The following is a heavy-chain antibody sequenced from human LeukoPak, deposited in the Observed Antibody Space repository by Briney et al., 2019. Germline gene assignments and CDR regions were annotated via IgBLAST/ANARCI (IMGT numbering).Heavy chain of an antibody. V-gene: IGHV3-30*02. Sequence: PGGSLRLSCAASGFTFSSYGMHWVRQAPGKGLEWVAFIRYDGSNKYYADSVKGRFTISRDNSKNTLYLQMNSLRAEDTAVYYCAKELHYDSSGYGLFVYSGPGTLVTVSS. CDR3: AKELHYDSSGYGLFVY. CDR2: IRYDGSNK. D-gene: IGHD3-22*01. J-gene: IGHJ4*02. CDR1: GFTFSSYG.